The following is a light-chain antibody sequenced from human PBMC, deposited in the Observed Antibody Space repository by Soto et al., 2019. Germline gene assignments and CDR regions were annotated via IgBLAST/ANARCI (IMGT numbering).Light chain of an antibody. J-gene: IGKJ2*01. CDR3: QPAYSFPHT. CDR2: AAS. CDR1: QSISNY. V-gene: IGKV1-39*01. Sequence: DIQMTQSPSSLSASVGDRVTITCRASQSISNYLYWYQQKAGKAPRLLIYAASSLQSGVPSRFSGSGSGTDFTLTISSLQPEDFATYYCQPAYSFPHTFGRGTKVEIK.